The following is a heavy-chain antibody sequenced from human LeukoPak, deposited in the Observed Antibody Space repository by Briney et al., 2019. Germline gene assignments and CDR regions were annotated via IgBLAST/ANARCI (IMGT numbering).Heavy chain of an antibody. J-gene: IGHJ4*02. CDR3: AREGPRGNSQFDY. D-gene: IGHD2/OR15-2a*01. CDR2: IWYDGTNK. Sequence: GGSLRLSCAASGFTFSNYGMHWVRQAPGKGLEWVALIWYDGTNKYYTDSVRGRFTISRENTQNTLYLQMNSLRVEDTALYYCAREGPRGNSQFDYWGQGTLVTVSS. CDR1: GFTFSNYG. V-gene: IGHV3-33*01.